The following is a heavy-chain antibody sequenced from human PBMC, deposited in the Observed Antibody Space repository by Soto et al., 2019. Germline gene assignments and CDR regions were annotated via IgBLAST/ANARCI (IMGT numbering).Heavy chain of an antibody. Sequence: GGSLRLSCTASGFTLSDYPMSWFRQAPGKGLEWVAYIRTAAYGGTTEYAASVKDRFTISRDDSESIASLQMNSLKTEDTAVYYCTRAIRLSGDAFDIWGQGTMVTVSS. V-gene: IGHV3-49*03. CDR3: TRAIRLSGDAFDI. J-gene: IGHJ3*02. D-gene: IGHD3-3*01. CDR1: GFTLSDYP. CDR2: IRTAAYGGTT.